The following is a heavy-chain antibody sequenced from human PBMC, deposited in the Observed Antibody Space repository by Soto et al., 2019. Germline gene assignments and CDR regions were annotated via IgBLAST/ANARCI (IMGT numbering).Heavy chain of an antibody. CDR3: AHTTWERRAFDL. D-gene: IGHD1-26*01. Sequence: QITLKESGPTLVKPTQTLTLTCTFSGFSLSTRAVGVGWIRQPPGKALEWLALIYWDDDKRYSPSPKSRLTITQDTPKNQVVLTMTNMDPVDTATYYCAHTTWERRAFDLWGHGTLVTVSS. V-gene: IGHV2-5*02. J-gene: IGHJ3*01. CDR2: IYWDDDK. CDR1: GFSLSTRAVG.